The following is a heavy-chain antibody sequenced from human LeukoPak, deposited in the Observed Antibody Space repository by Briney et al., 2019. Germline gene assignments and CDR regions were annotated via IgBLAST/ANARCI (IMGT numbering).Heavy chain of an antibody. D-gene: IGHD6-13*01. Sequence: SETLSHTCAVYGGSFIGYYWSRIRQPPGKGVEWIGEINHSGSTNYNPSVKSRVTISVDKSKNQLSLKMSSVTAADTAVYYCASSIAAAGTDYWGQGTLVTVSS. J-gene: IGHJ4*02. CDR3: ASSIAAAGTDY. V-gene: IGHV4-34*01. CDR2: INHSGST. CDR1: GGSFIGYY.